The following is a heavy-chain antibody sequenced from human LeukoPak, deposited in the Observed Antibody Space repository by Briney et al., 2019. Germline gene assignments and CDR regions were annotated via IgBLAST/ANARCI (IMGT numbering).Heavy chain of an antibody. V-gene: IGHV4-34*01. CDR3: ARGSMRFGVVPNWFDP. Sequence: SETLSLICAVYGGSFSGYYWSWIRQPPGKGLEWIGEINHSGSTNYNPSLKSRVTISVDTSKNQFSLKLSSVTAADTAVYYCARGSMRFGVVPNWFDPWGQGTLVTVSS. CDR2: INHSGST. D-gene: IGHD3-3*01. J-gene: IGHJ5*02. CDR1: GGSFSGYY.